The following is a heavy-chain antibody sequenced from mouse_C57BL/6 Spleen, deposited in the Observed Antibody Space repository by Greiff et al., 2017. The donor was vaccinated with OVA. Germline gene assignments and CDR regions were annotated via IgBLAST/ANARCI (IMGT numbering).Heavy chain of an antibody. Sequence: VHVKQSGAELVKPGASVKLSCTASGFNIKDYYMHWVKQRTEQGLEWIGRIDPEDGETKYAPKFQGKATITAETSSNTAYLQLSSLTSEDTAVYYCASPARYGSSYWYFDVWGTGTTVTVSS. CDR2: IDPEDGET. CDR3: ASPARYGSSYWYFDV. D-gene: IGHD1-1*01. CDR1: GFNIKDYY. V-gene: IGHV14-2*01. J-gene: IGHJ1*03.